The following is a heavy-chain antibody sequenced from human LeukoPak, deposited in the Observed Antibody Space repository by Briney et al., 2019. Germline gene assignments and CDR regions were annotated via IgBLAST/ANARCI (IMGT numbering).Heavy chain of an antibody. CDR3: ARDRCSSTSCRGGWFDP. CDR1: GGSFSGYY. CDR2: INHSGST. V-gene: IGHV4-34*01. Sequence: SETLSLTCAVYGGSFSGYYWSWIRQPPGKGLEWIGEINHSGSTSYNPSLKSRVTISVDTSKNQFSLKLSSVTAADTAVYYCARDRCSSTSCRGGWFDPWGQGTLVTVSS. D-gene: IGHD2-2*01. J-gene: IGHJ5*02.